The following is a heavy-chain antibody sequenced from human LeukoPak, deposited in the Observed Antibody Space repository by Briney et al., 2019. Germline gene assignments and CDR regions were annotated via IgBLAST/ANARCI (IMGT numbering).Heavy chain of an antibody. V-gene: IGHV1-2*02. CDR2: INPNSGGT. CDR3: ARDQADFWSGYALDY. Sequence: GASVKVSCKASGYTFTGYYMHWVRQAPGQGLEWMGWINPNSGGTNYAQKFQGRVTMTRDTSISTAYMELSRLRSDDTAVYYCARDQADFWSGYALDYWGQGTLVTVSS. CDR1: GYTFTGYY. D-gene: IGHD3-3*01. J-gene: IGHJ4*02.